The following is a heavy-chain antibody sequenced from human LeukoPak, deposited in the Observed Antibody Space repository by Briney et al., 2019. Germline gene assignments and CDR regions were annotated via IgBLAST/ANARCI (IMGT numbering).Heavy chain of an antibody. J-gene: IGHJ4*02. D-gene: IGHD3-22*01. CDR1: GFTFSSYA. CDR2: ISGSGGST. Sequence: PGGSLRLSCAASGFTFSSYAMSWVRQASGKGLEWVSAISGSGGSTYYADSVKGRFTISRDNSKNTLYLQMNSLRVEDTAVYYCAKVTYYYDSSGYYYFDYWGQGTLVTVSS. CDR3: AKVTYYYDSSGYYYFDY. V-gene: IGHV3-23*01.